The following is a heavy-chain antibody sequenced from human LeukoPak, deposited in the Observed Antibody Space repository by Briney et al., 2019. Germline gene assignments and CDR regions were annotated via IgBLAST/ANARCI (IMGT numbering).Heavy chain of an antibody. CDR3: ATGASGYCSSTSCPLFDY. CDR1: GYTFTDYY. D-gene: IGHD2-2*01. J-gene: IGHJ4*02. CDR2: VDPEDGET. V-gene: IGHV1-69-2*01. Sequence: ATVKISCKASGYTFTDYYMHWVQQAPGKGLEWMGRVDPEDGETIYAEKFQGRVTITADTSTDTAYMELSSLRSVDTAVYYCATGASGYCSSTSCPLFDYWGQGTLVTVSS.